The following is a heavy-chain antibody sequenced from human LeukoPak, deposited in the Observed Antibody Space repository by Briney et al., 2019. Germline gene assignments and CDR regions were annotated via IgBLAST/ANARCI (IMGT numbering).Heavy chain of an antibody. J-gene: IGHJ4*02. Sequence: GGSLRHSYEASGFTFTSSVTHCVREALGKGLEGVAFIGYDGFIKYYADSVKGRFTISRDNSKNTLYLQMNSLRAEDTAVYYCAKGVPYYYGSETRGYFDYWGQGTLVTVSS. D-gene: IGHD3-10*01. CDR3: AKGVPYYYGSETRGYFDY. CDR2: IGYDGFIK. V-gene: IGHV3-30*02. CDR1: GFTFTSSV.